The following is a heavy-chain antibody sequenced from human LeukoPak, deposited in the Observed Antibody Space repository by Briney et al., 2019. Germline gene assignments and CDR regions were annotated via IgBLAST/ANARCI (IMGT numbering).Heavy chain of an antibody. D-gene: IGHD3-22*01. V-gene: IGHV1-69*05. Sequence: SVKVSCKASGGTFSSYAISWVRQAPGQGLEWMGGIIPIFGTANYAQKFQGRVTITTDESTSTAYMELSSLRSEDTAVYYCASGYSVYYYYIDVWGKGTTVTVSS. CDR1: GGTFSSYA. J-gene: IGHJ6*03. CDR3: ASGYSVYYYYIDV. CDR2: IIPIFGTA.